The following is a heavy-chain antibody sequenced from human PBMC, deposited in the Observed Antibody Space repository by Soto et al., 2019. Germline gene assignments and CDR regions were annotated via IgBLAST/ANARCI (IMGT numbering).Heavy chain of an antibody. CDR1: RFTFSSYS. CDR3: AKNPGYYYDSTGYHFDY. J-gene: IGHJ4*02. Sequence: GGSLRLSCAASRFTFSSYSVNWVRQAPGKGLEWVSYISSSSSTIYYADSVKGRFTISRDNSKNTLYLQMNSLRAEDTAVYYCAKNPGYYYDSTGYHFDYWGQGTLVTVSS. D-gene: IGHD3-22*01. CDR2: ISSSSSTI. V-gene: IGHV3-48*01.